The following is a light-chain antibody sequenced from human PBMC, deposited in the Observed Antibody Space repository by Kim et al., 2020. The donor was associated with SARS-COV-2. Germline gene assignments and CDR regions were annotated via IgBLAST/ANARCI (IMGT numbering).Light chain of an antibody. J-gene: IGLJ2*01. CDR2: RDS. Sequence: ALGQTARIACGGNNIGSKNVHWYQQKPGQAPVLVIYRDSNRPSGIPERFSGSNSGNTATLTISRAQAGDEADYYCQVWDSSYVVFGGGTQLTVL. CDR3: QVWDSSYVV. CDR1: NIGSKN. V-gene: IGLV3-9*01.